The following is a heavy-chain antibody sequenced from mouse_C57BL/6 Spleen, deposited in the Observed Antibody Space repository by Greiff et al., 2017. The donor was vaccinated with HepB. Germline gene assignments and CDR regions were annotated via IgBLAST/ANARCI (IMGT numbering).Heavy chain of an antibody. CDR1: GFTLTSYG. D-gene: IGHD4-1*01. Sequence: QVQLQQSGPGLVAPSPSLSITCTVSGFTLTSYGVSWVRQPPGQGLEWLGVIWGDGSTNYHSALISRLSISKDNTKSQVFLKLNSLQTDDTATYDCAKELGPDYFDYWGQGTTLTVSS. CDR3: AKELGPDYFDY. J-gene: IGHJ2*01. V-gene: IGHV2-3*01. CDR2: IWGDGST.